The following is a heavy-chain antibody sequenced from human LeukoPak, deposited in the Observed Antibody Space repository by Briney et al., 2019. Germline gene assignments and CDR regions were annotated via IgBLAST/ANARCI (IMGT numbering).Heavy chain of an antibody. CDR3: ARDKITRVRGVTIPFAY. CDR1: GYTFTSYG. Sequence: ASVKVSCKASGYTFTSYGISWVRQAPGQGLEWMGWISAYNGNTNYAQKLQGRVTMTTDTSTSTAYMELRSLRSDDTAVYYCARDKITRVRGVTIPFAYWGKGPLVPVSS. V-gene: IGHV1-18*01. D-gene: IGHD3-10*01. CDR2: ISAYNGNT. J-gene: IGHJ4*02.